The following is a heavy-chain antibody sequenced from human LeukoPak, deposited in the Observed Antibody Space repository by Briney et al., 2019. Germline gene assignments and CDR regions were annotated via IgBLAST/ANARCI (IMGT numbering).Heavy chain of an antibody. Sequence: SETLSLTCAVYGGSFSGYYWSWIRQPPGKGLEWIGEINHSGSTNYNPSLKSRVTISVDTSKNQFSLKLSSVTAADTAVYYCARGFKDYYDSSGYLPFDYWGQGTLVTVSS. J-gene: IGHJ4*02. D-gene: IGHD3-22*01. CDR1: GGSFSGYY. CDR3: ARGFKDYYDSSGYLPFDY. CDR2: INHSGST. V-gene: IGHV4-34*01.